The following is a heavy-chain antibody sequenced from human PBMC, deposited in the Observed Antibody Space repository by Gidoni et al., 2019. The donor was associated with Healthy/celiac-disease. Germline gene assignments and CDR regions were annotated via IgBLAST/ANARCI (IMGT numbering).Heavy chain of an antibody. CDR3: ARGNALDRILLRHGMDV. CDR2: IWYDGSNK. V-gene: IGHV3-33*01. D-gene: IGHD2-15*01. CDR1: RFTFSSYG. J-gene: IGHJ6*02. Sequence: QVRLVESGGGVVQPGRSLRLSCAASRFTFSSYGIHWVGQAPGKGLEWVAVIWYDGSNKYYADSVKGRFTSSRDNSKNTLYLQMNSLRAEDTAVYYCARGNALDRILLRHGMDVWGQGTTVTVSS.